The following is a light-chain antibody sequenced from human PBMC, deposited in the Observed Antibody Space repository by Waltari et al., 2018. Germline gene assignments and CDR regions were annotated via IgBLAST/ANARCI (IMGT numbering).Light chain of an antibody. Sequence: QSALTQPASVSGSPGQSITISCTGTSSDVGNYNLVSWYQQHPGKAPKLMIYEGLKRPSGVSNRFSGSKSGNTASLTISGLQAEDEADYYCCSYARSSTYVFGTGTKVTVL. CDR3: CSYARSSTYV. CDR1: SSDVGNYNL. J-gene: IGLJ1*01. V-gene: IGLV2-23*01. CDR2: EGL.